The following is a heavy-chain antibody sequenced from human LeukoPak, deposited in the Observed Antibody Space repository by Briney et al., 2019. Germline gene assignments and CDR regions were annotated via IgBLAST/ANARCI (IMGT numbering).Heavy chain of an antibody. CDR3: TTDEDWNYARKDV. CDR2: IKSKADGETT. J-gene: IGHJ6*02. V-gene: IGHV3-15*07. Sequence: GGSLRLSCTVSGFYFNNAWMNWVRQAPGKGLEWVGRIKSKADGETTDYAAPVKGRFTISRDDSKSTLYLQMNSLKIEDTAVYYCTTDEDWNYARKDVWGQGATVIVSS. D-gene: IGHD1-7*01. CDR1: GFYFNNAW.